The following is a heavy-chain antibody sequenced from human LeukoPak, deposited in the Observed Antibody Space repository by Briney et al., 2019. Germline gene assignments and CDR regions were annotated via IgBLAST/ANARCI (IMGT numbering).Heavy chain of an antibody. CDR3: ARTVTTVTTLWFDP. J-gene: IGHJ5*02. D-gene: IGHD4-17*01. Sequence: ASVKVSCKASGYTFTSYGISWVRQAPGQGLEWMGWISAYNGNTNYAQKLQGRVTMTTDTSMSTAYMELRSLRSDDTAVYYCARTVTTVTTLWFDPWGQGTLVTVSS. CDR2: ISAYNGNT. V-gene: IGHV1-18*01. CDR1: GYTFTSYG.